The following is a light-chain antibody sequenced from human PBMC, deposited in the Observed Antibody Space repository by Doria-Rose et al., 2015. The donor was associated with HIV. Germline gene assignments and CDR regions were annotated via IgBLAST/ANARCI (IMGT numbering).Light chain of an antibody. CDR2: DGS. CDR3: HQYGTSWT. Sequence: TQSPGTLSLSPGERATLSCRASQSFSSTYLAWYQQKPGQAPSLLIYDGSTRATGIPDRFSASGSGTDFTPTINSPEPEDFALYYCHQYGTSWTYGQGNKVEI. V-gene: IGKV3-20*01. CDR1: QSFSSTY. J-gene: IGKJ1*01.